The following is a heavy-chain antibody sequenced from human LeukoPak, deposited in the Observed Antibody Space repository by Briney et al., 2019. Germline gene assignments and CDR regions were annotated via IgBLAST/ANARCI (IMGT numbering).Heavy chain of an antibody. CDR2: IGTAGDT. CDR3: ERGGSSYYMDV. Sequence: GGSLRLSCAASGFTFSSYDMHWVRQATGKGLECVSAIGTAGDTYYPGSVKGRFTISRENAKNALYLQMNSLRAGDTAVYYCERGGSSYYMDVWGKGTTVTVSS. D-gene: IGHD6-13*01. CDR1: GFTFSSYD. V-gene: IGHV3-13*01. J-gene: IGHJ6*03.